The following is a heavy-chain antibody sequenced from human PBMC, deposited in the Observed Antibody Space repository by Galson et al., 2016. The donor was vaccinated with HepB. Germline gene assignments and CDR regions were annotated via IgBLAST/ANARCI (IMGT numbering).Heavy chain of an antibody. D-gene: IGHD3-10*01. CDR3: ARDPYGLDY. V-gene: IGHV3-74*01. Sequence: SLRLSCAASGFTLSSYWMHWVRQAPGKGLVWVSRIDSDGSITTYADSVKGRFTISRDNAKNTLYLQMHSLRAEDTAVYYCARDPYGLDYGGQGTLVTVSS. CDR2: IDSDGSIT. CDR1: GFTLSSYW. J-gene: IGHJ4*02.